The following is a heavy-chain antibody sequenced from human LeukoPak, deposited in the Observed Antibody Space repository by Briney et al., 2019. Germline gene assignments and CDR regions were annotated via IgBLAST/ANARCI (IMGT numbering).Heavy chain of an antibody. J-gene: IGHJ6*02. CDR2: INHSGST. CDR3: ARGPTVTYYSMDV. CDR1: GGSFSGYY. D-gene: IGHD4-17*01. V-gene: IGHV4-34*01. Sequence: SETLSLTCAVYGGSFSGYYWSWIRQPPGKGLEWIGEINHSGSTNYNPSLKSRVTISVDTSKNQFSLKLSSVTAADTAVYYCARGPTVTYYSMDVWGQGTTVTVSS.